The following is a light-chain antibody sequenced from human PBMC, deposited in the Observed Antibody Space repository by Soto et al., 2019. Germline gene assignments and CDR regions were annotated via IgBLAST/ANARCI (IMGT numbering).Light chain of an antibody. J-gene: IGKJ5*01. CDR3: QKYNSYPIN. CDR1: QSISSW. CDR2: KAS. V-gene: IGKV1-5*03. Sequence: DIQMTQSPSTLSSSVGERVTITCRASQSISSWLAWYQQKPGKAPKLLIYKASSLESGVPSRFSGSGSGTEFTLTISSLQPDDFATYYCQKYNSYPINFGQGTRLEIK.